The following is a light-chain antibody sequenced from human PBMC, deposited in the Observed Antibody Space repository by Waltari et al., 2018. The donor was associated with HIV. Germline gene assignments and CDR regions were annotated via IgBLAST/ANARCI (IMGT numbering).Light chain of an antibody. CDR3: SSVANSVTLSVL. J-gene: IGLJ3*02. V-gene: IGLV2-14*01. CDR2: EVS. CDR1: SSDLRYYNY. Sequence: QFALTQPASVSGSPGQSITISCSGTSSDLRYYNYVSWYQQHPGKAPKRMIYEVSNRPSGISNRFSGSKSGNTASLTISALQAEDEADYFCSSVANSVTLSVLFGGGTKLTVL.